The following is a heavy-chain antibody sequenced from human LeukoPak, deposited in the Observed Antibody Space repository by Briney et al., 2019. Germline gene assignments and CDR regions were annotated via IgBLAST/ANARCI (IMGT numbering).Heavy chain of an antibody. CDR1: GGSISSSSYY. Sequence: PSETLSLTCTVSGGSISSSSYYWGWIRQPPGKGLEWIGSIYYSGSTYYNPSPKSRVTISVDTSKNQFSLKLSSVTAADTAVYYCARQASDSMGSYGMDVWGQGTTVTVSS. V-gene: IGHV4-39*01. CDR2: IYYSGST. J-gene: IGHJ6*02. CDR3: ARQASDSMGSYGMDV. D-gene: IGHD2/OR15-2a*01.